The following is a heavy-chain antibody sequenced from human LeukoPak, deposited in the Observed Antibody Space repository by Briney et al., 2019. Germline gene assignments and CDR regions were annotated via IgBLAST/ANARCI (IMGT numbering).Heavy chain of an antibody. CDR1: GYTFTNYW. J-gene: IGHJ4*02. Sequence: GESLKISCKGSGYTFTNYWIGWVRQMSGKGLEWMGIIYPDDSDTKYSPSFQGQVTISADKSINTAYLQWSSLKASDTAMYYCATVIGSGTFYPAGYFDYWGQGTLVTVSS. CDR2: IYPDDSDT. CDR3: ATVIGSGTFYPAGYFDY. V-gene: IGHV5-51*01. D-gene: IGHD3-10*01.